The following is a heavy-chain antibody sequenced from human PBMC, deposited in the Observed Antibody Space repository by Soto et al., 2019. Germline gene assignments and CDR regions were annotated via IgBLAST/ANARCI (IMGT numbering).Heavy chain of an antibody. CDR3: AKDGWNIAGYLDY. CDR2: ISGSGSST. J-gene: IGHJ4*02. D-gene: IGHD6-13*01. CDR1: GFTFSTYA. V-gene: IGHV3-23*01. Sequence: GGSLRLSCAASGFTFSTYAMSWVRQAPGKGLEWVSGISGSGSSTYYADSVKGRFTVSRDNSKNTLYLQMNSLRAEDTAVYYCAKDGWNIAGYLDYWGQGTLVTVSS.